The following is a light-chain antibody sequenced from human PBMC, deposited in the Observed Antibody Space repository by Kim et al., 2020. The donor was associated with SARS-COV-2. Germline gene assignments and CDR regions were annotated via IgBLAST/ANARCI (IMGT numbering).Light chain of an antibody. J-gene: IGLJ3*02. CDR2: DVT. CDR3: CSYVGTYRV. V-gene: IGLV2-11*01. CDR1: SSDVGGYNY. Sequence: PGQTVSISCPGTSSDVGGYNYVSWYQQHPGKAPKLMIYDVTKRPSGVPDRFSGSKSGNAASLTISGLQAEDEADYYCCSYVGTYRVFGGGTQLTVL.